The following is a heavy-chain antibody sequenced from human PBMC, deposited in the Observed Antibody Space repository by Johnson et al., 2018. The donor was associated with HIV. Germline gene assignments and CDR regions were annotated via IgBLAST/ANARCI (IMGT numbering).Heavy chain of an antibody. Sequence: QVQLVESGGGVVQPGRSLRLSCVASGFTFSNYGMHWVRQAPGKGLEWVAVISYDGSKKYYADSVKGRFTISRDNSKNTLYLQMTSLRAEDTVVYYCASTLTGDFGAFDIWGQGTMVTVSS. CDR3: ASTLTGDFGAFDI. V-gene: IGHV3-30*03. CDR2: ISYDGSKK. D-gene: IGHD7-27*01. J-gene: IGHJ3*02. CDR1: GFTFSNYG.